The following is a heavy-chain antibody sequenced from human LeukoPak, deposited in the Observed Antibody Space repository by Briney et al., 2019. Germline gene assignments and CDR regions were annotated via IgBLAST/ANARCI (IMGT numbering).Heavy chain of an antibody. CDR3: ARQDGSGSYSNIDY. CDR1: GYNFSKYW. J-gene: IGHJ4*02. V-gene: IGHV5-51*01. Sequence: GESLKISCKGSGYNFSKYWIGWVRQMPGKGPEWMGIVYPGDSETLYSPSIQGQVTISADKSISTAYLQWSSLKASDTAMYYCARQDGSGSYSNIDYWGQGTLVTVSS. D-gene: IGHD3-10*01. CDR2: VYPGDSET.